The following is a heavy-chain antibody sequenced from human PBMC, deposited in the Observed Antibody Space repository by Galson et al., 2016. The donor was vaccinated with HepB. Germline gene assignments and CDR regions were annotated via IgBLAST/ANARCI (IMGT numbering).Heavy chain of an antibody. J-gene: IGHJ6*02. CDR3: ATEDDYYYYGMDV. CDR2: INPNRGGT. Sequence: SVKVSCKASGYTFTGYYIHWVRQAPGQGLEWMGRINPNRGGTNYAQKFQGRVAMTSDTSISTAYMELSSLRSDDTAVYYRATEDDYYYYGMDVWGQGTTVTVSS. CDR1: GYTFTGYY. V-gene: IGHV1-2*06.